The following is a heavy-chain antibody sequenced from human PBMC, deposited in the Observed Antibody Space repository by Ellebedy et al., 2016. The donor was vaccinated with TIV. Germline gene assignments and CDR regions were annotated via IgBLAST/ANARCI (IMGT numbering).Heavy chain of an antibody. D-gene: IGHD3-3*01. J-gene: IGHJ3*02. CDR2: IIPIFGTA. Sequence: SVKVSXKASSYTFTSYGISWVRQAPGQGLEWMGWIIPIFGTANYAQKFQGRVTITADESTSTAYMELSSLRSEDTAVYYCAESEGFGVVTYAFDIWGQGTMVTVSS. V-gene: IGHV1-69*13. CDR3: AESEGFGVVTYAFDI. CDR1: SYTFTSYG.